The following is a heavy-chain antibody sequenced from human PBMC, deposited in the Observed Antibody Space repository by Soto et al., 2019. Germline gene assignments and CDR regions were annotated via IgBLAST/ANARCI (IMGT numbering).Heavy chain of an antibody. CDR1: GYTFTSYG. D-gene: IGHD3-10*01. J-gene: IGHJ4*01. CDR3: ASGSLYGSGSYPVDY. CDR2: IIPLFGTL. V-gene: IGHV1-69*06. Sequence: KVAQASVKVSCKASGYTFTSYGISWVRQAPGQGLEWMGTIIPLFGTLNYAQKLQGRVTLSADRSTSTAYMELSSLRSDDTAVYYCASGSLYGSGSYPVDYWGQGTLVTVSS.